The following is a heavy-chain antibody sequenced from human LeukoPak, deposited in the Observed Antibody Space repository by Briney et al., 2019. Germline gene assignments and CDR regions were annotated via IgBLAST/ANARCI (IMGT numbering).Heavy chain of an antibody. CDR2: IWYDGSNK. Sequence: GGSLRLSCAASGFTFSSYWMSWVRQAPGKGREGVAVIWYDGSNKYYGDSVKGRFTISRDNSKNTVYLQTNTLRAEDTAVYYCARDLGGSGPDYWGQGTLVTVSS. V-gene: IGHV3-33*08. CDR3: ARDLGGSGPDY. D-gene: IGHD2-15*01. J-gene: IGHJ4*02. CDR1: GFTFSSYW.